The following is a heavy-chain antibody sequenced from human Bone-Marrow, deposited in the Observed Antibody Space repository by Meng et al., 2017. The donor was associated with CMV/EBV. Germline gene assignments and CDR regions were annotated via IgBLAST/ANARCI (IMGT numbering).Heavy chain of an antibody. CDR1: GFTFDDYG. V-gene: IGHV3-20*04. D-gene: IGHD1-26*01. J-gene: IGHJ4*02. CDR2: INSNSGST. CDR3: ARGFPSYDY. Sequence: GESLKISCAASGFTFDDYGMSWVRQAPGKGLEWVSGINSNSGSTAYADSVKGRFTISRDNAKNSLYLQMNSLRAEDTAFYYCARGFPSYDYWGQGTLVTVSS.